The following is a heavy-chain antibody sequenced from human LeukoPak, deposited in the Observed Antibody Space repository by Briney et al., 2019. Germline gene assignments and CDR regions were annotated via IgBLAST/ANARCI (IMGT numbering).Heavy chain of an antibody. CDR1: GYTFTSYG. CDR2: ISAYNGNT. CDR3: ARGGDIVVVTAIVPFDH. V-gene: IGHV1-18*04. J-gene: IGHJ4*02. Sequence: ASVKVSCKASGYTFTSYGISWVRQAPGQGLEWMGWISAYNGNTNYAQKLQGRVTMTTDTSTSTAYMELRSLRSDDTAVYYCARGGDIVVVTAIVPFDHWGQGTLVTVSS. D-gene: IGHD2-21*02.